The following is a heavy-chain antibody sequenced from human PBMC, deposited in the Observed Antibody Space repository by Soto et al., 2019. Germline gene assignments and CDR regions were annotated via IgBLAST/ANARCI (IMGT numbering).Heavy chain of an antibody. CDR3: AKPPITIFGVVISHFDY. Sequence: GALRVSCAVSGFTFSSYARSWVRQAPGKGLEWVSAISGSGGSTYYADSVKGRFTISRDNSKNTLYLQMNSLRAEDTAVYYCAKPPITIFGVVISHFDYWGQGTLVTVSS. CDR2: ISGSGGST. D-gene: IGHD3-3*01. CDR1: GFTFSSYA. J-gene: IGHJ4*02. V-gene: IGHV3-23*01.